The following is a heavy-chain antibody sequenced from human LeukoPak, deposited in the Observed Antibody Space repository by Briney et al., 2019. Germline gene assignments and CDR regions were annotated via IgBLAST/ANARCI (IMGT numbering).Heavy chain of an antibody. D-gene: IGHD3-10*01. Sequence: GGSLRLSCIGSGFTFGDYGMSWVRQAPGKGLEWVSYISSSGVSIYYADSVKGRFTISRDNAKNSLYLQMNSLRAEDTAVYYCARYGSGTRYYFYMDVWGKGTTVTISS. CDR1: GFTFGDYG. V-gene: IGHV3-48*03. J-gene: IGHJ6*03. CDR3: ARYGSGTRYYFYMDV. CDR2: ISSSGVSI.